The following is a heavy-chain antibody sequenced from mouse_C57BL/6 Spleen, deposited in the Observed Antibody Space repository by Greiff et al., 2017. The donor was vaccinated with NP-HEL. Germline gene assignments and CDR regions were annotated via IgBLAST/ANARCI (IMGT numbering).Heavy chain of an antibody. V-gene: IGHV5-17*01. J-gene: IGHJ4*01. Sequence: EVNLVESGGGLVKPGGSLKLSCAASGFTFSDYGMHWVRQAPEKGLEWVAYISSGSSNIYYADTVKGRFTISRDNAKNTLFLQMTSRRSEDTAMYYCAKGGHVRYAMDYWGQGTSVTVSS. CDR3: AKGGHVRYAMDY. D-gene: IGHD6-1*01. CDR1: GFTFSDYG. CDR2: ISSGSSNI.